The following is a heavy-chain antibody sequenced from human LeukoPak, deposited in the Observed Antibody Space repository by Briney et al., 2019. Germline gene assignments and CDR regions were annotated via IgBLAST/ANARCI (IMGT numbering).Heavy chain of an antibody. CDR2: FKSKTDGGAT. D-gene: IGHD2-2*01. V-gene: IGHV3-15*01. J-gene: IGHJ4*02. CDR1: GFTFSEFTFSNAW. Sequence: GGSLRLSCAASGFTFSEFTFSNAWMSWVRQPPGKGLEWVGRFKSKTDGGATDYAAPVKGRFTISRDVSKTTLFLQMNSLKTEDTAVYYCTADNCGSTSCYAHYWGQGTLVTVSS. CDR3: TADNCGSTSCYAHY.